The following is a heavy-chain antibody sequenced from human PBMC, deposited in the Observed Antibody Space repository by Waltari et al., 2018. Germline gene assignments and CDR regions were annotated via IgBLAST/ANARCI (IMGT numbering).Heavy chain of an antibody. CDR1: GFTFSSYA. CDR2: ISGSGGST. V-gene: IGHV3-23*04. Sequence: EVQLVESGGGLVQPGGSLRLSCAASGFTFSSYAMSWVRQAPGKGLEWVSAISGSGGSTYYADPVKGRFTISRDNSKNTLYLQMNSLRAEDTAVYYCAKDGSGWDYYYYYGMDVWGQGTTVTVSS. D-gene: IGHD6-19*01. J-gene: IGHJ6*02. CDR3: AKDGSGWDYYYYYGMDV.